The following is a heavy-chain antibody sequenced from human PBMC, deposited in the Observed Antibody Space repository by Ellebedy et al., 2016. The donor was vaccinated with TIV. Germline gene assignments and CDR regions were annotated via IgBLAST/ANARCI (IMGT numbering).Heavy chain of an antibody. CDR2: IIPIFGTA. V-gene: IGHV1-69*05. CDR1: GYTFTGYY. D-gene: IGHD2-2*01. J-gene: IGHJ6*02. CDR3: ARDRLDIVVVPAAIGPRGYYYYGMDV. Sequence: SVKVSXKASGYTFTGYYMHWVRQAPGQGLEWMGGIIPIFGTANYAQKLQGRVTMTTDTSTSTAYMGLSSLRSEDTAVYYCARDRLDIVVVPAAIGPRGYYYYGMDVWGQGTTVTVSS.